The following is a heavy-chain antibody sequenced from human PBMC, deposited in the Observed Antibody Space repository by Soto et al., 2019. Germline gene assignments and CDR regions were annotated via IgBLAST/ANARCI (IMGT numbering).Heavy chain of an antibody. CDR1: GCTFSRYA. CDR2: IIPMFGKA. J-gene: IGHJ4*02. CDR3: ARDGTLYDSSGYYYLY. Sequence: AAVKVSCKASGCTFSRYAISWVRQAPGQGLEWMGGIIPMFGKANYAQKFQGRVTITADESTSTGYMELRSLRSEDTAVYYCARDGTLYDSSGYYYLYWGQGTLVTVSS. V-gene: IGHV1-69*13. D-gene: IGHD3-22*01.